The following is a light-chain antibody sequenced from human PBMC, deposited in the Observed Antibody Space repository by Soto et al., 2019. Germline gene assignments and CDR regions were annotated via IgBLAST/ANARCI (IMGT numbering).Light chain of an antibody. CDR2: EVS. CDR3: YSYAGSSTYV. CDR1: SSDVGTYNY. V-gene: IGLV2-23*02. J-gene: IGLJ1*01. Sequence: QSALTQPASVSGSPGQSITISCTGTSSDVGTYNYVSWYQQHPGKAPKVMIYEVSNRPSGVSNRFSGSKSGNTASLTISGLQAEDEADYFCYSYAGSSTYVFGTGTKVTVL.